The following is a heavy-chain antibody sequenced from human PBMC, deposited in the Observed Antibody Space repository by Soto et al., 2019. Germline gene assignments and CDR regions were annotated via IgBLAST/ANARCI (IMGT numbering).Heavy chain of an antibody. CDR1: GYTFTSYD. V-gene: IGHV1-8*01. J-gene: IGHJ6*02. CDR2: RKPNSGNT. CDR3: ARDLGVRAAAGDYYYYHGMDG. D-gene: IGHD6-13*01. Sequence: ASVKVSSKASGYTFTSYDINPLRQATGQGLEWMGWRKPNSGNTGYAQKFQGRVTMTRNTSISTAYMELSSVTAADTAVYYCARDLGVRAAAGDYYYYHGMDGWGQGTTVTVSS.